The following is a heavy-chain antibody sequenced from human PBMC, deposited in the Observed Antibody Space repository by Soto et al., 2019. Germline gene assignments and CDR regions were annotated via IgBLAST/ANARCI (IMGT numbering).Heavy chain of an antibody. Sequence: PGGSLRLSFAASGFAFSTVWMSWVRQAPGKGLEWVANINHDGGERYYMDSVKGRFTISRDNAKNSLYLEMNSVRADDTAVYYCVRECRGGDYDFIWGQGTMVTVSS. D-gene: IGHD4-17*01. V-gene: IGHV3-7*01. CDR3: VRECRGGDYDFI. CDR2: INHDGGER. J-gene: IGHJ3*02. CDR1: GFAFSTVW.